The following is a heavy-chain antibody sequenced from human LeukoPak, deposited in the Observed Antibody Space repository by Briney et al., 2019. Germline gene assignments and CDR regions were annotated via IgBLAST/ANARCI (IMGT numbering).Heavy chain of an antibody. CDR3: ARGSSSLRHYFDY. Sequence: SETLSLTCAVYGGSFSGYYWSWIRQPSGKRLECIGEINHSGSTNCNPSLKSRVTISADASKNQFSLKLSSVTAADTAVYYCARGSSSLRHYFDYWGQGTLVTVSS. CDR1: GGSFSGYY. D-gene: IGHD6-13*01. V-gene: IGHV4-34*01. CDR2: INHSGST. J-gene: IGHJ4*02.